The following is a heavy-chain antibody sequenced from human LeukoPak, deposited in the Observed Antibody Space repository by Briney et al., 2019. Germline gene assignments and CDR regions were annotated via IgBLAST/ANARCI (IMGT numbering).Heavy chain of an antibody. V-gene: IGHV3-21*01. CDR3: ARDPYCSSTSCYYDY. D-gene: IGHD2-2*01. CDR1: GFTFSSYS. J-gene: IGHJ4*02. CDR2: ISSSSSYI. Sequence: GGSLRLSCAASGFTFSSYSMNWVRQAPGKGLGWVSSISSSSSYIYYADSVKGRFTISRDNAKNSLYLQMNSLRAEDTAVYYCARDPYCSSTSCYYDYWGQGTLVTVSS.